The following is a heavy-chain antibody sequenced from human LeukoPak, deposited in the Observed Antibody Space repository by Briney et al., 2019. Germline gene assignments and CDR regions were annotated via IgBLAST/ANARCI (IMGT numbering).Heavy chain of an antibody. CDR3: AKGRSGIAAAGLNY. CDR1: GFTLTNAW. CDR2: IKSKTDGGTI. V-gene: IGHV3-15*01. Sequence: GGSLRLSCAASGFTLTNAWMSWVRHAPGKGLEWVGRIKSKTDGGTIDYAAPVKGRFTISRDDSKNTLFLQMNSLKTEDTAVYYCAKGRSGIAAAGLNYWGQGTLVTVSS. D-gene: IGHD6-13*01. J-gene: IGHJ4*02.